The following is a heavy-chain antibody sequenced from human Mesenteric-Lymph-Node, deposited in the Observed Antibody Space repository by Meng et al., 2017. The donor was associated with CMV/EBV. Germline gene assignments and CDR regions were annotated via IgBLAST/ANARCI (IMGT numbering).Heavy chain of an antibody. D-gene: IGHD6-13*01. CDR2: VGSTYIGSSETAV. CDR3: ARVISWQQLAPGGY. Sequence: LKISCAASGLTFSRSSMNWVRQAPGKGLEWVAYVGSTYIGSSETAVFYANSVKGRFTISRDNAKNSVYLQMSSLRAEDTAVYYCARVISWQQLAPGGYWGQGTLVTVSS. J-gene: IGHJ4*02. CDR1: GLTFSRSS. V-gene: IGHV3-48*04.